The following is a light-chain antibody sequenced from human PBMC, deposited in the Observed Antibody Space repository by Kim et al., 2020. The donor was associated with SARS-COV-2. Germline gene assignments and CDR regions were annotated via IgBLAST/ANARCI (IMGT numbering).Light chain of an antibody. CDR2: ANN. V-gene: IGLV1-40*01. CDR1: SSSIGAGYD. Sequence: QSVLTQPTSVSGAPGQRVTISCIGSSSSIGAGYDVHWYQQLPGTAPKVVIFANNNRPSGVPRRFSGSKTGASASLAITGLEAEDEAEYYCQSYDKSLNSVVFGTGTKVTVL. J-gene: IGLJ1*01. CDR3: QSYDKSLNSVV.